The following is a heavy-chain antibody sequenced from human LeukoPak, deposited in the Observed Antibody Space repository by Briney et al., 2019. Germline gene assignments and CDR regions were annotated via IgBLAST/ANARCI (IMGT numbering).Heavy chain of an antibody. CDR2: ISGSGGST. CDR1: GITFRTYA. CDR3: ARAPSEIGGYYPEYFRH. J-gene: IGHJ1*01. D-gene: IGHD3-22*01. Sequence: PGGSLRLSCAASGITFRTYAMSWVRQAPGKGLEWVSAISGSGGSTNYADSVKGRFTISRDNAKNTVSLQMNSLRAEDTGVYYCARAPSEIGGYYPEYFRHWGQGTLVTVSS. V-gene: IGHV3-23*01.